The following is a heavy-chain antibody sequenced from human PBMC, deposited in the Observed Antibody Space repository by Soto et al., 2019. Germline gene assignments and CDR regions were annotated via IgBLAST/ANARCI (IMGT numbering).Heavy chain of an antibody. D-gene: IGHD3-22*01. Sequence: GSLRLSCAASGFTVSSNCMSWVRQAPGKGLEWVSVIYSGGSTYYADSVKGRFTISRDNSKNTLYLQMNSLRAEDTAVYYCAKDRYYDSSGYLDYWGQGTLVTVSS. CDR2: IYSGGST. V-gene: IGHV3-66*01. J-gene: IGHJ4*02. CDR3: AKDRYYDSSGYLDY. CDR1: GFTVSSNC.